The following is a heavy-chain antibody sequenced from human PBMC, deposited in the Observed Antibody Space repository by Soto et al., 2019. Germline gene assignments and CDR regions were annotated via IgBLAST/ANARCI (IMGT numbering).Heavy chain of an antibody. V-gene: IGHV4-39*01. CDR2: IYYSGST. D-gene: IGHD3-9*01. J-gene: IGHJ5*02. Sequence: SETLSLTCTVSGGSISSSSYYWGWIRQPPWKGLEWIGSIYYSGSTYYNPSLKSRVTISVDTSKNQLSLKLSSVTAADTAVYYCARQHLYYDILTCWGPRSWFDPWGQGXLVTVSS. CDR3: ARQHLYYDILTCWGPRSWFDP. CDR1: GGSISSSSYY.